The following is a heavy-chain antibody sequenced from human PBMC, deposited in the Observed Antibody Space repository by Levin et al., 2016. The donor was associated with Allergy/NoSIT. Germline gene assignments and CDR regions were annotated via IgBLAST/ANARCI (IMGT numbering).Heavy chain of an antibody. J-gene: IGHJ4*02. V-gene: IGHV1-2*04. Sequence: ASVKVSCKASGYTFTGYYMHWVRQAPGQGLEWMGWINPNSGGTNYAQKFQGWVTMTRDTSISTAYMELSRLRSDDTAVYYCARGAIYYDFWSGYYGPPKYYFDYWGQGTLVTVSS. CDR2: INPNSGGT. D-gene: IGHD3-3*01. CDR3: ARGAIYYDFWSGYYGPPKYYFDY. CDR1: GYTFTGYY.